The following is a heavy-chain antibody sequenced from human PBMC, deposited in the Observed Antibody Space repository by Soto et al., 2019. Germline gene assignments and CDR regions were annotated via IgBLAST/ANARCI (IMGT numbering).Heavy chain of an antibody. J-gene: IGHJ4*02. D-gene: IGHD3-22*01. V-gene: IGHV4-59*01. Sequence: SETLSLTCTVSDGSISNFYWSWIRQPPGKGLEWIGYISSSGNTNYNPSLKSRVSISVDTSKNQFPLNLTSVTAADTGVYYCARAPMVLTRSYFDSWGQGTQVTVSS. CDR1: DGSISNFY. CDR2: ISSSGNT. CDR3: ARAPMVLTRSYFDS.